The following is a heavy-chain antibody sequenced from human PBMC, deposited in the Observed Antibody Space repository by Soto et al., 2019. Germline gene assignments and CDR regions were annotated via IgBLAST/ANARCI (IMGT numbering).Heavy chain of an antibody. V-gene: IGHV4-38-2*01. CDR3: ARAGRGYHDY. D-gene: IGHD5-12*01. Sequence: PSETLSLTCAVSGYSISSGYYWGWIRQPPGKGLEWIGSIYHSGSTYYNPSLKSRVTISVDTSKNQFSLKLSSVTAADTAVYYCARAGRGYHDYWGQGTLVTVS. J-gene: IGHJ4*02. CDR2: IYHSGST. CDR1: GYSISSGYY.